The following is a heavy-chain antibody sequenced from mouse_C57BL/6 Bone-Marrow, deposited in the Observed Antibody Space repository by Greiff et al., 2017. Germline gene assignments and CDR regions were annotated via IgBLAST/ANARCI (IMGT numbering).Heavy chain of an antibody. Sequence: EVKVVESGGGLVQPGGSLSLSCAASGFTFTDYYMSWVRQPPGKALEWLGFIRNKANGYTTEYSASVKGRFTISRDNSQSIRYLQMNALRAEDSATYYCARLLRLDYWGQGTTLTVSS. D-gene: IGHD1-1*01. CDR3: ARLLRLDY. CDR1: GFTFTDYY. J-gene: IGHJ2*01. CDR2: IRNKANGYTT. V-gene: IGHV7-3*01.